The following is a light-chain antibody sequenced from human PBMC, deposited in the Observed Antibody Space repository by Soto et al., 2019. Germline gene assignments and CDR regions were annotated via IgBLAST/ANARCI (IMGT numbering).Light chain of an antibody. J-gene: IGKJ4*01. CDR3: QQYNTYSSLT. CDR2: DAS. CDR1: QSISSW. V-gene: IGKV1-5*01. Sequence: DIVLTQSPSTLSLSPGERSTLSCISSQSISSWLAWYQQKPGKAPRLLIYDASSLESGVPSRFSGSGYGTEFTLTISSLQPDDFATYYCQQYNTYSSLTFGGGTKVDIK.